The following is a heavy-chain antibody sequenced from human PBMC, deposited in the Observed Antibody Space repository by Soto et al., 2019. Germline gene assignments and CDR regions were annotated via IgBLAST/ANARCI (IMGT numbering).Heavy chain of an antibody. CDR3: ARCRKEYSSSGYVD. CDR1: GGSFSGYC. V-gene: IGHV4-34*01. CDR2: VDHSGST. D-gene: IGHD6-13*01. J-gene: IGHJ4*02. Sequence: QVQLQQWGAGLLKPSETLSLTCAVYGGSFSGYCWSWIRQPPGKGLEWIGEVDHSGSTNYNPSLKSLVTISVDTAKNQFYLELRSVTAADAAVYYCARCRKEYSSSGYVDWGQGTLVTVSS.